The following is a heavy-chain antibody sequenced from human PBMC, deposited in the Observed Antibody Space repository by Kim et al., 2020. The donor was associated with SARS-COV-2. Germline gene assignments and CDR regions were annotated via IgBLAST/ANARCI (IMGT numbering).Heavy chain of an antibody. D-gene: IGHD5-12*01. CDR2: ISWNSGSI. CDR3: AKARGYSGYDFVY. J-gene: IGHJ4*02. V-gene: IGHV3-9*01. CDR1: GFTFDDYA. Sequence: GGSLRLSCAASGFTFDDYAMHWVRQAPGKGLEWVSGISWNSGSIGYADSVKGRFTISRDNAKNSLYLQMNSLRAEDTALYYCAKARGYSGYDFVYWGQGTLVTVSS.